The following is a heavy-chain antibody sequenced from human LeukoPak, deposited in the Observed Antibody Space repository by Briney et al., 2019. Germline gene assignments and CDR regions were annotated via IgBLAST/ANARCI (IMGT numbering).Heavy chain of an antibody. D-gene: IGHD3-9*01. Sequence: SETLSLTCTVSGGSISSYYWSWIRQPPGKGLEWIGYIYYSGSTNYNPSLKSRVTISVDTSKNQFSLMLSSVTAADTAVYYCARSQSSISLGEIDYWGQGTLVTVSS. CDR2: IYYSGST. J-gene: IGHJ4*02. CDR1: GGSISSYY. CDR3: ARSQSSISLGEIDY. V-gene: IGHV4-59*01.